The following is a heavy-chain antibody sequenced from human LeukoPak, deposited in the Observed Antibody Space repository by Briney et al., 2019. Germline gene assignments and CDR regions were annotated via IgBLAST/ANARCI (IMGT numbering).Heavy chain of an antibody. Sequence: PSETLYLTCAVYGGSFSGYYWSWIRQPPGKGLEWIGEINHSGSTNYNPSLKSRVTISVDTSKNQFSLKLSSVTAADTAVYYCARGRYGSGRNWFDPWGQGTLVTVSS. V-gene: IGHV4-34*01. CDR1: GGSFSGYY. J-gene: IGHJ5*02. CDR2: INHSGST. D-gene: IGHD3-10*01. CDR3: ARGRYGSGRNWFDP.